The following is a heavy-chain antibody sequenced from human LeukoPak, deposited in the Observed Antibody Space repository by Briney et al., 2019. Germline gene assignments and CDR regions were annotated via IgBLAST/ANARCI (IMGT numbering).Heavy chain of an antibody. J-gene: IGHJ4*02. CDR2: ISYNGSNK. D-gene: IGHD3-3*01. CDR1: GFTFSSYA. V-gene: IGHV3-30-3*01. Sequence: GGSLRLSCAASGFTFSSYAMHWVRQAPGKGLEWVAVISYNGSNKYYADSVKGRFTISRDNSKNTLYLQMNSLRAEDTAVYYCARADFGSGYYNYWGQGTLVTVSS. CDR3: ARADFGSGYYNY.